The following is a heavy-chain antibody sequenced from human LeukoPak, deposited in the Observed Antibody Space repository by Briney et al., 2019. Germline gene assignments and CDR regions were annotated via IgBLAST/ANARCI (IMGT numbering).Heavy chain of an antibody. J-gene: IGHJ5*02. V-gene: IGHV1-46*01. CDR1: GYTFTTYY. D-gene: IGHD2-15*01. CDR2: INPSGGSI. CDR3: ARGTLVVVAATQNWFDP. Sequence: GASVKVSCKASGYTFTTYYIHWVRQAPGQGLEWMGIINPSGGSISYAQKFQGRVTMTRDTSTSTVYMELSSLRSEDTAVYYCARGTLVVVAATQNWFDPWGQGTLVTVSS.